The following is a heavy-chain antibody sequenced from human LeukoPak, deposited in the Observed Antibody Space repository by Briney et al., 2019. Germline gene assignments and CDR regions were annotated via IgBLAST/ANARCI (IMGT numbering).Heavy chain of an antibody. Sequence: SETLSLTCTASGAFISGYYWSWIRQPPGKELEWIGYFYTSGSAHYNPSLRSRVTMSVDTSKNQFSLKLSSVTAADTAVYYCARGLRDEDRHYNYYYMDVWGKGTTVTVSS. CDR2: FYTSGSA. D-gene: IGHD2-21*01. J-gene: IGHJ6*03. CDR3: ARGLRDEDRHYNYYYMDV. CDR1: GAFISGYY. V-gene: IGHV4-4*09.